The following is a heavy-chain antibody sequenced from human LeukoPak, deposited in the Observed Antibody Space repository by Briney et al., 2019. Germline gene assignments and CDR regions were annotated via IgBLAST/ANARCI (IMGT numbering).Heavy chain of an antibody. Sequence: GGSLRLSCEASGFTFSSYSMNWVRQAPGKGLEWVSSISSSSSYIYYADSVKGRFTISRDNAKNSLYLQMNSLRAEDTAVYYCASNVRQIPADYWGQGTLVTVSS. J-gene: IGHJ4*02. D-gene: IGHD2-8*01. CDR2: ISSSSSYI. V-gene: IGHV3-21*01. CDR1: GFTFSSYS. CDR3: ASNVRQIPADY.